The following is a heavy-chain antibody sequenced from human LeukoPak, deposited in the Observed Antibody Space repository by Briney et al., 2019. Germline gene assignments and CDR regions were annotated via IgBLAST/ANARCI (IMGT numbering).Heavy chain of an antibody. Sequence: SETLSLTCTVSGGSISSYYWSWIRQPPGKGLEWIGYIYYSGSTNYNPSLKSRVTVSVDTSKNQFSLRLRSVTAADTAVYYCARVSCSGGSCYSRVYYMDVWGKGTTVTVSS. CDR1: GGSISSYY. V-gene: IGHV4-59*01. CDR2: IYYSGST. CDR3: ARVSCSGGSCYSRVYYMDV. J-gene: IGHJ6*03. D-gene: IGHD2-15*01.